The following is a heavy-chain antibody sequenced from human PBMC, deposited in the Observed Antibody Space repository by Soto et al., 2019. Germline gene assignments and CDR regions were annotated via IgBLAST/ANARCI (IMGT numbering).Heavy chain of an antibody. D-gene: IGHD6-6*01. J-gene: IGHJ4*02. Sequence: GASVKVSCKASGGTSSSYAISWVRQAPGQGLEWMGGIIPIFGTANYAQKFQGRVTITADESTSTAYMELSSLRSEDTAVYYCARGRGIAARRGNFDYWGQGTLVTVSS. CDR1: GGTSSSYA. V-gene: IGHV1-69*13. CDR3: ARGRGIAARRGNFDY. CDR2: IIPIFGTA.